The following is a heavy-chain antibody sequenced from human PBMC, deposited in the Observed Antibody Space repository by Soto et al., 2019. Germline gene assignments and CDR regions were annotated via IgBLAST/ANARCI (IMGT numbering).Heavy chain of an antibody. Sequence: EVQLVESGGGLVQPGGSLRLSCAASGFNFSSYDMHWVRQATGKGLEWVSVIGTAGDTYYPGSVKGRFTISRENDKKSLYLQMNSLRAEDTAVYYCARVESLCSGTAYYHYGMDVWGQGTTVTVSS. CDR3: ARVESLCSGTAYYHYGMDV. CDR2: IGTAGDT. D-gene: IGHD3-10*02. V-gene: IGHV3-13*01. J-gene: IGHJ6*02. CDR1: GFNFSSYD.